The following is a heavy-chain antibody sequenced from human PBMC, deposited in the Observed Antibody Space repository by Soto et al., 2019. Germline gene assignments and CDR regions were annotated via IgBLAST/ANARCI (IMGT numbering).Heavy chain of an antibody. CDR2: ISYDGSNK. D-gene: IGHD1-20*01. V-gene: IGHV3-30*18. Sequence: GESLKISCAASGFTFSNSGMHWVRQAPGKGLEWVAVISYDGSNKYYADSVKGRFTISRDNSKNTLYLQMNSLRAEDTGLYYCAKEFHTWNYFDYWGQGTLVTVSS. CDR3: AKEFHTWNYFDY. J-gene: IGHJ4*02. CDR1: GFTFSNSG.